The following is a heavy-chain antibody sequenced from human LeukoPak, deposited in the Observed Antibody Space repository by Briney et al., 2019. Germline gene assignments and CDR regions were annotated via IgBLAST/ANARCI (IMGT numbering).Heavy chain of an antibody. J-gene: IGHJ4*02. V-gene: IGHV3-30*18. Sequence: GGSLRLSCAASGFTLSTPGMHWVRQAPGKGLEWVALISYDGSNKYYADSVKGRFTISRDNSKNTLYLQMNSLRADDTALYYCAKDYGDYLPFDCWGQGTLVTVSS. CDR3: AKDYGDYLPFDC. CDR1: GFTLSTPG. D-gene: IGHD4-17*01. CDR2: ISYDGSNK.